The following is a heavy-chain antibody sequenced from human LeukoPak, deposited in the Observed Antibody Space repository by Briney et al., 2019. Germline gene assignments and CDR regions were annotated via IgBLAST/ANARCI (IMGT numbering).Heavy chain of an antibody. V-gene: IGHV3-23*01. CDR1: GFTFSSHS. D-gene: IGHD6-6*01. J-gene: IGHJ4*02. Sequence: GGSLRLSCAASGFTFSSHSMSWVRQAPGRGLEWVSAVSGSGADTFYRDSVKGRFTISRDNPKNTLYLQLSSLRPDDTAVYYCAKGAPSSSSIFDFWGQGTLVTVSS. CDR2: VSGSGADT. CDR3: AKGAPSSSSIFDF.